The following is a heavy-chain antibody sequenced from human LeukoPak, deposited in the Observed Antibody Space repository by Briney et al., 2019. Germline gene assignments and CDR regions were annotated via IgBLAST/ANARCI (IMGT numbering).Heavy chain of an antibody. CDR3: ARHAAAGYDY. D-gene: IGHD6-13*01. J-gene: IGHJ4*02. CDR1: GGSFSSYY. V-gene: IGHV4-39*01. Sequence: PSETLSLTCAVYGGSFSSYYWGWIRQPPGKGLEWIGSIYYSGSTYYNPSLKSRVTISVDTSKNQFSLKLSSVTAADTAVYYCARHAAAGYDYWGQGTLVTVSS. CDR2: IYYSGST.